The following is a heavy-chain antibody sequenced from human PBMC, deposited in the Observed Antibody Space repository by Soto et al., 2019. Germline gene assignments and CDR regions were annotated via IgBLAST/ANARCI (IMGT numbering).Heavy chain of an antibody. CDR3: AREQYNWKL. J-gene: IGHJ4*02. CDR1: GVSITSYY. D-gene: IGHD1-20*01. V-gene: IGHV4-59*01. Sequence: SETLSLTCSVSGVSITSYYWTWLRHSPGKGLEGIGYVYHTGNTYYNPSLKSRVTISLDTSKNQVSLRLRSVTAADTAVYYCAREQYNWKLWGQGTLVTVSS. CDR2: VYHTGNT.